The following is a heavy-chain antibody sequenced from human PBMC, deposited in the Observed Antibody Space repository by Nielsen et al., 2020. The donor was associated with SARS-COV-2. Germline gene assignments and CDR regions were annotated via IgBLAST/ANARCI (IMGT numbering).Heavy chain of an antibody. CDR3: ARVPPAYCSGGSCYFYYYYYGMDV. Sequence: SETLSLTCAVYGGSFSGYYWSWIRQPPGKGLEWIGEINHSGGTNYNPSLKSRVTISVDTSKNQFSLKLSSVTAADTAVYYCARVPPAYCSGGSCYFYYYYYGMDVWGQGTTVTVSS. D-gene: IGHD2-15*01. CDR1: GGSFSGYY. V-gene: IGHV4-34*01. J-gene: IGHJ6*02. CDR2: INHSGGT.